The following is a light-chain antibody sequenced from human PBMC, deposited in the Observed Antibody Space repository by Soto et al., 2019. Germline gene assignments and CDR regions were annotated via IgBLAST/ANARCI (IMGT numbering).Light chain of an antibody. J-gene: IGKJ1*01. CDR3: QHYNSYSEA. Sequence: EIVLTQSPGILSLSPGERATLSCRASQSISSTYLAWYQQKPGQAPRLLIYGASSRATGIPDRFSGSGSGTEFTLTISSLQPDDFATYYCQHYNSYSEAFGQGTKVDVK. CDR2: GAS. V-gene: IGKV3-20*01. CDR1: QSISSTY.